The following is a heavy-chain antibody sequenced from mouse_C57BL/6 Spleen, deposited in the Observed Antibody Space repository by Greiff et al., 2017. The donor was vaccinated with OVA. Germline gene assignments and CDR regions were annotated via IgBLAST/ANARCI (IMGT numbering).Heavy chain of an antibody. CDR2: IYPGSGST. V-gene: IGHV1-55*01. CDR1: GYTFTSYW. D-gene: IGHD2-1*01. CDR3: ARDGNCVGGCCDD. Sequence: VQLQQPGAELVKPGASVKMSCKASGYTFTSYWITWVKQRPGQGLEWIGDIYPGSGSTNYNEKFKCKATLTVDTSSSTAYMQLSSLTSEDSAVYYCARDGNCVGGCCDDWGQGTTLTVNS. J-gene: IGHJ2*01.